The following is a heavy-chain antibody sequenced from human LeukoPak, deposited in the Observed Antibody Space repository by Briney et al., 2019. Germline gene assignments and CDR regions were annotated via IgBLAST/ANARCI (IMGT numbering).Heavy chain of an antibody. CDR2: INPNSGGT. D-gene: IGHD1-26*01. V-gene: IGHV1-2*02. Sequence: ASVKVSCKASGYTFTGYYMHWVRQAPGQGLEWMGWINPNSGGTNYAQKFQGRVTMTRDTSISTAYMELSRLRSDDTAVYYCARTGSYSPYNWFDPWDQGTLVTVSS. J-gene: IGHJ5*02. CDR1: GYTFTGYY. CDR3: ARTGSYSPYNWFDP.